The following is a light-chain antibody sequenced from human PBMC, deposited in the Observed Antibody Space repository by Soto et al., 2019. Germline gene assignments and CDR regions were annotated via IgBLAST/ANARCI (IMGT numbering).Light chain of an antibody. CDR1: SSDVGGYNY. Sequence: QSALTQPASVSGSPGQSITISCTGTSSDVGGYNYVSWYQHHPGKAPKLMIYEVNHRPSGVSNRFSGSKSGNTASLTISGLQAEDEADYYCSSYTSSSTPQVVFGGGTKLTVL. V-gene: IGLV2-14*01. CDR3: SSYTSSSTPQVV. CDR2: EVN. J-gene: IGLJ2*01.